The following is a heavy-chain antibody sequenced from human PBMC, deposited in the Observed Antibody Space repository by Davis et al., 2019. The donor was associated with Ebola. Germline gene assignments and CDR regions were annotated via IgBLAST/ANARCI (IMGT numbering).Heavy chain of an antibody. CDR1: GYTFTNSG. CDR3: ARDHYYYGMDV. V-gene: IGHV1-18*01. CDR2: ISAYNGNT. J-gene: IGHJ6*02. Sequence: ASVKVSCKASGYTFTNSGIGWVRQAPGQGLEWMGWISAYNGNTNYAQKLQGRVTMTTDTSTSTAYMELSSLRSEDTAVYYCARDHYYYGMDVWGQGTTVTVSS.